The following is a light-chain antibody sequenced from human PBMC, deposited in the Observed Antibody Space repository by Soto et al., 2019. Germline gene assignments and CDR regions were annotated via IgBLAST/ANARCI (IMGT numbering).Light chain of an antibody. CDR2: EVS. CDR1: SSDVGGYNY. Sequence: QSALTQPPSASGSPGQSVTISCTGTSSDVGGYNYVSWYQHHPGKAPKLMIYEVSKRPSGVPDRFSGSKSGNTASLTVSGLQAEDEADYYCNSYAGSNNWVCGGGTKLTVL. CDR3: NSYAGSNNWV. V-gene: IGLV2-8*01. J-gene: IGLJ3*02.